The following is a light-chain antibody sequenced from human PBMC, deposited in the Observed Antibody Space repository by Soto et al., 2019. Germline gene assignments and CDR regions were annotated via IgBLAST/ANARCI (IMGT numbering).Light chain of an antibody. CDR2: AAS. J-gene: IGKJ5*01. CDR3: QQRSNWPIT. CDR1: QSVSSY. V-gene: IGKV3-11*01. Sequence: EIVLTQSPATLSLSPGERATLSCRTRQSVSSYFAGYQQKPGRAPRLLIYAASNRATGIPARFIGSGSGTDYTLTLSSLEPEDFAVYYCQQRSNWPITFGQGTLLEIK.